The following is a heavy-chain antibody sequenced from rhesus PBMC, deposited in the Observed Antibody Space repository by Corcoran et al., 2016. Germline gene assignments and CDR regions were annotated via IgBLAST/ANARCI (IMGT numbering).Heavy chain of an antibody. CDR3: ARLTHLSSGRYYFDY. CDR2: IYWDDDK. J-gene: IGHJ4*01. D-gene: IGHD6-31*01. CDR1: GFSLSPSGLG. Sequence: QVTLKESGPALVNPTQTLPLTCTFSGFSLSPSGLGVGWFRQPPGNALEWLASIYWDDDKYYSTSLKSRLTISKDTSKNQVVLTMTNMDPVDTATYYCARLTHLSSGRYYFDYWGQGVLVTVSS. V-gene: IGHV2S1*01.